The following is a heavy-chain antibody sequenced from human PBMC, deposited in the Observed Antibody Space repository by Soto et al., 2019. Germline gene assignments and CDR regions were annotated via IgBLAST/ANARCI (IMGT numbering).Heavy chain of an antibody. J-gene: IGHJ4*02. D-gene: IGHD6-19*01. V-gene: IGHV3-23*01. Sequence: PGGSLRLSCAASGFSFGTFVMTWFRQAPGGGLEWVASITDSGYTASYAETVEGRFTVSRDNSKNKLHLQMNDLRAEDTATYYCAKNGQWLATPPEAWGQGTRVTVSS. CDR3: AKNGQWLATPPEA. CDR1: GFSFGTFV. CDR2: ITDSGYTA.